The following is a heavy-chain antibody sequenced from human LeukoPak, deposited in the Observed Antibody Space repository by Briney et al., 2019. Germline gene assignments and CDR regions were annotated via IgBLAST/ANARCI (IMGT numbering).Heavy chain of an antibody. J-gene: IGHJ6*03. Sequence: PGGSLRLSCAASGFTFSSYSMNWVRQAPGKGLEWVSSISSSSSYIYYADSVKGRFTISRDNAKSSLYLQMNSLRAEDTAVYYCARDPYSGSYGADYYYYMDVWGKGTTVTISS. CDR1: GFTFSSYS. D-gene: IGHD1-26*01. V-gene: IGHV3-21*01. CDR2: ISSSSSYI. CDR3: ARDPYSGSYGADYYYYMDV.